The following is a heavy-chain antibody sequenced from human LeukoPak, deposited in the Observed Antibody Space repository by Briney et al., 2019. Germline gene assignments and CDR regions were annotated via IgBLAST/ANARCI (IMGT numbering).Heavy chain of an antibody. Sequence: GGSLRLSCAASEFTFSSSAMHWVRQAPGKGLEWVAVISYGGNNKYYADSVRGRFTISRDNSKNTLSLQMNSLRPENTAVYYCTRAGGLVRGVHYYYYMDVWGKGTTVTISS. V-gene: IGHV3-30*04. CDR2: ISYGGNNK. CDR3: TRAGGLVRGVHYYYYMDV. CDR1: EFTFSSSA. D-gene: IGHD3-10*01. J-gene: IGHJ6*03.